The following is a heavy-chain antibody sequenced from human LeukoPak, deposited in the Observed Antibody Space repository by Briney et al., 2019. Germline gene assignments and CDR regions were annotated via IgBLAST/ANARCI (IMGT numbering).Heavy chain of an antibody. CDR3: ARDRPAYYYDSSGYP. D-gene: IGHD3-22*01. Sequence: SETLSLTCTVSGGSISSGDYYWSWIRQPAGKGLEWIGRIYTSGSTNYNPSLKSRVTISVDTSKNQFSLKLSSVTAADTAVYYCARDRPAYYYDSSGYPWGQGTLVTVSS. J-gene: IGHJ5*02. V-gene: IGHV4-61*02. CDR2: IYTSGST. CDR1: GGSISSGDYY.